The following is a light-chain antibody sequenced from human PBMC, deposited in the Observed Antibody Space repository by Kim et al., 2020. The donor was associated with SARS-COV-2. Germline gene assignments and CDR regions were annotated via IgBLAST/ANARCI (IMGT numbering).Light chain of an antibody. CDR1: QSLNSV. V-gene: IGKV3-15*01. J-gene: IGKJ4*01. CDR2: YAS. CDR3: QQYSYRPLT. Sequence: EIVLTQSPAFLSVSPGERATLSCRASQSLNSVLVWYQQKPGQAPRLLIYYASTRVTGIPARFSGSGSGTEFTLTINRLQSEDVAIYYCQQYSYRPLTFGGGTKVDIK.